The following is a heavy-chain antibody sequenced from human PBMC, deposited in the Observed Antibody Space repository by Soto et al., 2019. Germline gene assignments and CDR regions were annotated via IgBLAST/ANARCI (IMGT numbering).Heavy chain of an antibody. J-gene: IGHJ6*03. CDR2: IYYSGST. CDR1: GYSISNGGYY. D-gene: IGHD3-10*01. Sequence: SETLSLTCTVSGYSISNGGYYWSWIRQRPGEGLEWIGYIYYSGSTNYNPSLKSRVTISVDTSKNQFSLKLSSVTAADTAVYYCARQSRGTYYYYMDVWGKGTTVTVSS. V-gene: IGHV4-61*08. CDR3: ARQSRGTYYYYMDV.